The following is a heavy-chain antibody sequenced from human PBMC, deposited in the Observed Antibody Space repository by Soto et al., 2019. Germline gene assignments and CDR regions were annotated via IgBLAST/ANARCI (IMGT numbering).Heavy chain of an antibody. CDR1: GYTFTSYY. CDR2: INPSGGST. J-gene: IGHJ4*02. CDR3: ARMWAPPTGFGELLGFGY. Sequence: QVQLVQSGAEVKKPGASVKVSCKASGYTFTSYYMHWMRQAPGQGLEWMGIINPSGGSTSYAQKAQGSVNINRDTATSTVYVELSSLRSEDTAVYSCARMWAPPTGFGELLGFGYWGQGTMVTVSS. V-gene: IGHV1-46*01. D-gene: IGHD3-10*01.